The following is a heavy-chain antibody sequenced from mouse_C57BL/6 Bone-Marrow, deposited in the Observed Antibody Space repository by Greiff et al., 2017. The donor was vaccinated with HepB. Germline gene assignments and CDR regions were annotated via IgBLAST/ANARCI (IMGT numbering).Heavy chain of an antibody. V-gene: IGHV1-47*01. CDR2: FHPYNDDT. D-gene: IGHD1-1*01. CDR3: ARRHYGSSLFDY. CDR1: GYTFTTYP. J-gene: IGHJ2*01. Sequence: VQLQESGAELVKPGASVKMSCKASGYTFTTYPIEWMKQNRGKSLEWIGNFHPYNDDTKYNEKFKGKATLTVEKSSSTVYLQLSRVTSDDSAVYYCARRHYGSSLFDYWGQGTTLTVSS.